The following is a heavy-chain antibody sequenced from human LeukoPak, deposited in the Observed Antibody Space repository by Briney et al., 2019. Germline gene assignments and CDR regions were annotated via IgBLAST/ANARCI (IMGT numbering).Heavy chain of an antibody. D-gene: IGHD1-26*01. CDR2: THTSDS. CDR3: ARGFFYNGKYDWLDP. J-gene: IGHJ5*02. V-gene: IGHV4-4*08. Sequence: SETLSLTCTVSGGLINSYYWHWIRQSPGKGLEWIASTHTSDSNYSPSLKSRVIVSVDTSKNQLYLNLSSLTTADTAVYYCARGFFYNGKYDWLDPWGQGTLVTVSS. CDR1: GGLINSYY.